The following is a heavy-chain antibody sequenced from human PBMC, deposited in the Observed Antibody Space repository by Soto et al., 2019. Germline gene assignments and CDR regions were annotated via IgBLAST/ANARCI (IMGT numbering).Heavy chain of an antibody. D-gene: IGHD2-2*01. V-gene: IGHV4-38-2*01. Sequence: SETLSLTCAVSGDSISSGYYWGWVRQPPGKGLEWIGSIHHSGSIFYNPSLKSRVTMSVDTSKNQFSLRLRSVTAADTAVYYCARAEPAAADYWGQGTLVTVSS. CDR3: ARAEPAAADY. CDR2: IHHSGSI. J-gene: IGHJ4*02. CDR1: GDSISSGYY.